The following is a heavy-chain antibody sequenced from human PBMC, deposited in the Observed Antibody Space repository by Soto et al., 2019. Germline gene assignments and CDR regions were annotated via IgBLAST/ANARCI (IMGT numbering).Heavy chain of an antibody. CDR3: AREDCRGDCYVDN. CDR1: GDSIISGVHY. CDR2: INYSGST. V-gene: IGHV4-31*03. D-gene: IGHD2-21*02. J-gene: IGHJ4*01. Sequence: PSETLSLTCTVTGDSIISGVHYWSWIRQHPDKGLEWIGYINYSGSTYYKPTLKSRVVVSLDRSKNQFFLSLSAVTVADTAVYYCAREDCRGDCYVDNWGQGTLVTVSS.